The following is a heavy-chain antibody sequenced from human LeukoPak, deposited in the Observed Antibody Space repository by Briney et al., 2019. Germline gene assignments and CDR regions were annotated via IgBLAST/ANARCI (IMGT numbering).Heavy chain of an antibody. CDR1: GGTFSSYA. CDR2: IIPIFGTA. CDR3: ACYSSRTNYFDY. J-gene: IGHJ4*02. V-gene: IGHV1-69*01. Sequence: SVTVSCKASGGTFSSYAISWVRQAPGQGLEWMGGIIPIFGTANYAQKFQGRVTITADESTSTAYMELSSLRSEDTAVYYCACYSSRTNYFDYWGQGTLVTVSS. D-gene: IGHD6-13*01.